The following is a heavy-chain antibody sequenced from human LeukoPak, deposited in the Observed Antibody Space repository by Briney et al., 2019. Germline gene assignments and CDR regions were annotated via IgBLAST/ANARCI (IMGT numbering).Heavy chain of an antibody. V-gene: IGHV4-61*02. CDR3: ARVKIRITMVRGVINAFDI. Sequence: SETLSLTCTVSGGSISSGSYYWSWIRQPAGKGLEWIGRIYTSGSTNYNPSLKSRVTISVDTSKNQFSLKLSSVTAADTAVYYCARVKIRITMVRGVINAFDIWGQGTMVTVSS. D-gene: IGHD3-10*01. CDR1: GGSISSGSYY. J-gene: IGHJ3*02. CDR2: IYTSGST.